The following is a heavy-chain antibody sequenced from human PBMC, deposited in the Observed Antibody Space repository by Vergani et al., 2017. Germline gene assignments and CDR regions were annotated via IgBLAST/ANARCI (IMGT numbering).Heavy chain of an antibody. CDR3: ARDLVYYYDSSGYYNY. Sequence: QVQLVQSGAEVKKPGASVKVSCKASGYTFTSYYMHWVRQAPGQGLEWMGIINPSGGSTSYAQKFQGRVTMTRDTSTSTAYMELRSLRSDDTAVYYCARDLVYYYDSSGYYNYWGQGTLVTVSS. CDR2: INPSGGST. J-gene: IGHJ4*02. D-gene: IGHD3-22*01. V-gene: IGHV1-46*01. CDR1: GYTFTSYY.